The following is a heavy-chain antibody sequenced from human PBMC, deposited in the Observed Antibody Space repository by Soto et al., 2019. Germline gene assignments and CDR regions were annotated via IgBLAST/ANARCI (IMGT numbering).Heavy chain of an antibody. CDR2: IYWDDDK. CDR3: AHSVYYYDSSGYRYWYFDL. CDR1: GFSLSTSGVG. J-gene: IGHJ2*01. D-gene: IGHD3-22*01. V-gene: IGHV2-5*02. Sequence: QITLKESGPTLVKPTQTLTLTCTFSGFSLSTSGVGVGWIRQPPGKALEWLALIYWDDDKRYSPSLKSRLTITKNTXXNXVXLTMTNLDPVDTATYSCAHSVYYYDSSGYRYWYFDLWGRGTLVTVSS.